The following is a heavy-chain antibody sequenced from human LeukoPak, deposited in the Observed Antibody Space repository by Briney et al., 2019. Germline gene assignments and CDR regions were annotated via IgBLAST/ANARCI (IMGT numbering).Heavy chain of an antibody. J-gene: IGHJ4*02. CDR2: INPNSGGT. CDR1: GYTFTGYY. D-gene: IGHD3-16*02. CDR3: ARVAYDYVWGSYRIFDY. Sequence: GASVKVSCKASGYTFTGYYMHWVGQAPGQGLEWMGRINPNSGGTNYAQKFQGRVTMTSDTSISTAYMELSRLRSDDTAVYYCARVAYDYVWGSYRIFDYWGQGTLVTVSS. V-gene: IGHV1-2*06.